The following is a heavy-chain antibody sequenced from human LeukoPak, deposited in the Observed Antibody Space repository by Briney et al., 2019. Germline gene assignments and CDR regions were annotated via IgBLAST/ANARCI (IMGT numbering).Heavy chain of an antibody. CDR1: GYMFISNG. V-gene: IGHV1-18*01. CDR2: ISGYNGNT. Sequence: GASVKVSCKASGYMFISNGISWVRQAPGQGLEWMGWISGYNGNTNYAQKFQGRVTMTTDTSTSTAYMEMRSLRSDDTAVYYCARVQGGGAFDIWGQGTMVTVSS. D-gene: IGHD1-1*01. CDR3: ARVQGGGAFDI. J-gene: IGHJ3*02.